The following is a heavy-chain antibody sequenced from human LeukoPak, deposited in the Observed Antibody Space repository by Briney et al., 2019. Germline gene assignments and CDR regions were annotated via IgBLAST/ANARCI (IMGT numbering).Heavy chain of an antibody. CDR1: GFTFSSYA. J-gene: IGHJ4*02. D-gene: IGHD5-18*01. CDR2: ISGSGGST. V-gene: IGHV3-23*01. Sequence: HAGGSLRLSCAASGFTFSSYAMSWVRQAPGKGLEWVSAISGSGGSTYYADSVKGRFTISRDNSKNTLYLQMNSLRAEDTAVYYCAKDSRVIQLWSSLPGYWGQGTLVTVSS. CDR3: AKDSRVIQLWSSLPGY.